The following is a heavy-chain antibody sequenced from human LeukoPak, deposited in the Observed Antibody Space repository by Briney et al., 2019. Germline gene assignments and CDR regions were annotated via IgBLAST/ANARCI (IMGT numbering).Heavy chain of an antibody. CDR3: ATDGPYYYDSSGYPVDY. V-gene: IGHV3-21*01. J-gene: IGHJ4*02. D-gene: IGHD3-22*01. CDR2: ISSSSSYI. Sequence: PGGSLRLSCAASGFTVSSNYMSWVRQAPGKGLEWVSSISSSSSYIYYADSVKGRFTISRDNAKNSLYLQMNSLRAEDTAVYYCATDGPYYYDSSGYPVDYWGQGTLVTVSS. CDR1: GFTVSSNY.